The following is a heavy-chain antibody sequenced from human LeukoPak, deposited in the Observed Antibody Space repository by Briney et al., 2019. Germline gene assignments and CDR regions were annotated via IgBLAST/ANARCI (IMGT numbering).Heavy chain of an antibody. D-gene: IGHD3-22*01. CDR2: ISYDGSNK. V-gene: IGHV3-30-3*01. Sequence: PGRSLRLSCAASGFTFSSYAMHWVRQAPGKGLEWVAVISYDGSNKYYADSVKGRFTISRDNSKNTLYLQMNSLRAEDTAVYYCAKDRKNTMIVVGFDYWGQGTLVTVSS. J-gene: IGHJ4*02. CDR1: GFTFSSYA. CDR3: AKDRKNTMIVVGFDY.